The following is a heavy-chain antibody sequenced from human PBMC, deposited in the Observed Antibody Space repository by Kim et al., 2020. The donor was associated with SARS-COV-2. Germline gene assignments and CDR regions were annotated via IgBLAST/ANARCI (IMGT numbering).Heavy chain of an antibody. CDR2: IYYSGST. Sequence: SETLSLTCTVSGGSISSSSYYWGWIRQPPGKGLEWIGSIYYSGSTYYNPSLKSRVTISVDTSKNQFSLKLSSVTAADTAVYYCARPGGYYDSSGWNRGLTWWGQGTLVTVSS. V-gene: IGHV4-39*01. CDR1: GGSISSSSYY. J-gene: IGHJ4*02. CDR3: ARPGGYYDSSGWNRGLTW. D-gene: IGHD3-22*01.